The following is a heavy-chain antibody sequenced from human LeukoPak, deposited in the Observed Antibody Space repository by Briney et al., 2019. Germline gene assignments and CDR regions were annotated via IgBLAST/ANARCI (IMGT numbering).Heavy chain of an antibody. CDR1: GGSFSGYY. J-gene: IGHJ4*02. CDR3: ASWSSFYFDY. CDR2: INHSGST. Sequence: SETLSLTCAVYGGSFSGYYWSWIRQPPGKGLEWIGEINHSGSTNYNPSLKSRVTISVDTSKNQFSLKLSSVTAAGTAVYYCASWSSFYFDYWGQGTLVTVSS. V-gene: IGHV4-34*01. D-gene: IGHD3-16*02.